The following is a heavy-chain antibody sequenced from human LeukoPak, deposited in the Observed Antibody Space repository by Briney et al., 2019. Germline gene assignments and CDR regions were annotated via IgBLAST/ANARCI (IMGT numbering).Heavy chain of an antibody. CDR2: IHYSGST. D-gene: IGHD3/OR15-3a*01. V-gene: IGHV4-39*01. CDR1: GGSISSSSYY. Sequence: SETLSLTCTVSGGSISSSSYYWAWIRQPPGKGLEWIGSIHYSGSTYYNPSLQSRVTISIDTSKNQISLRLTSVTATDTAIYYCARQTGSGLFILPGGQGTLVTVSS. CDR3: ARQTGSGLFILP. J-gene: IGHJ4*02.